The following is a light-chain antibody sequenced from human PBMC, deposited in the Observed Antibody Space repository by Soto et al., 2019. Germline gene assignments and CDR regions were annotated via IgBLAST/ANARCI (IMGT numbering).Light chain of an antibody. CDR2: DAS. Sequence: EIVLTQSPATLSLSPGERATLSCRASQSVSSYLAWYQQKPGQAPRLLIYDASNRATAIPARFSGSGSGTEFTLTISSLEPEDFEVYYCQQRSNWPVFGGGTKVEIK. J-gene: IGKJ4*01. V-gene: IGKV3-11*01. CDR1: QSVSSY. CDR3: QQRSNWPV.